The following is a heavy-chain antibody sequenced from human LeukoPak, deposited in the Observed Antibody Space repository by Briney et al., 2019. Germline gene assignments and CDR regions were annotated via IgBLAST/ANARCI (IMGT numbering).Heavy chain of an antibody. J-gene: IGHJ5*02. CDR2: ISGYNGNK. D-gene: IGHD3-9*01. V-gene: IGHV1-18*01. CDR1: GYTFTSNA. CDR3: ARDLKYNILTGFRSSFGFDP. Sequence: ASVKVSCKASGYTFTSNALGWVRQAPGQGLEWMGWISGYNGNKQYAQKVQGRVTMTTDTSTNTAYMELRSLRSDDTAVYYCARDLKYNILTGFRSSFGFDPWGQGTLVTVSS.